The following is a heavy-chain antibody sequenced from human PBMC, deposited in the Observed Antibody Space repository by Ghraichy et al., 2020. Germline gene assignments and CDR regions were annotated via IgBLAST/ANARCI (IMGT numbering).Heavy chain of an antibody. CDR2: TSSLSTYI. CDR3: VSTGGSGIDAFDI. Sequence: GGSLRLSCAASGFTFSSYYMNWVRQAPGKGLEWVSSTSSLSTYIYYADSVKGRFTISRDNAKSSLYLQMISLRAEDTAVYYCVSTGGSGIDAFDIWGQGARVTVSS. CDR1: GFTFSSYY. J-gene: IGHJ3*02. V-gene: IGHV3-21*01. D-gene: IGHD3-10*01.